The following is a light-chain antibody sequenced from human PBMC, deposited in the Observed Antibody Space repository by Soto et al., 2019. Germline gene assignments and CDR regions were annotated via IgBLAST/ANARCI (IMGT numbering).Light chain of an antibody. J-gene: IGKJ2*03. V-gene: IGKV3-15*01. CDR2: GAS. Sequence: EMVLTQSPATLSVSPGERATFSCKASQSLTTNLAWYQQKPGQVPRLLIYGASTRATGIPARFSGGGSGTEFTLSISSLQSADFAIYHCQQYHSWPHSFGQGTKLEIK. CDR1: QSLTTN. CDR3: QQYHSWPHS.